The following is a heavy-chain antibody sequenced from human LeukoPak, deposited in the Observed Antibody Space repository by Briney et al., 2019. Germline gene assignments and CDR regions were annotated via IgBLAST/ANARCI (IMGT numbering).Heavy chain of an antibody. J-gene: IGHJ4*02. D-gene: IGHD3-10*01. Sequence: GASVKVSCKASGYTFTGYYMHWVRQAPGQGLEWMGRIIPILGIANYAQKFQGRVTITADKSTSTAYMELSSLRSEDTAVYYCVRKTSVSGTYSDWGQGTLVIVSP. CDR1: GYTFTGYY. CDR2: IIPILGIA. V-gene: IGHV1-69*02. CDR3: VRKTSVSGTYSD.